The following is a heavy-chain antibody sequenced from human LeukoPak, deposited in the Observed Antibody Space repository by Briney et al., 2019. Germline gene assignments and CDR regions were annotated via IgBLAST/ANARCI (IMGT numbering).Heavy chain of an antibody. CDR1: GFTFSSYG. D-gene: IGHD1-14*01. CDR2: ISASGVST. V-gene: IGHV3-23*01. Sequence: GGSLRLSCAASGFTFSSYGMHWVRQAPGKGLEWVSGISASGVSTYYADSVKGRFTIARDNSKKKLYLQMNNLRVEDTAVYYCAKGKVNHDGAVDVWGQGTRVIVSS. J-gene: IGHJ3*01. CDR3: AKGKVNHDGAVDV.